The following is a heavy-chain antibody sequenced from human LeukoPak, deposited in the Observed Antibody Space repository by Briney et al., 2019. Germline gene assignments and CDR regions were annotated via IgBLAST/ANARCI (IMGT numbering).Heavy chain of an antibody. J-gene: IGHJ4*02. Sequence: SETLSLTCTVSGGSINNYYWSWIRQPPGKGLEWIGYIYYRGSTNYNPSLKSRVTFSVDTSKNQFSLKLSSVTAADTAVYYCASLNYGGNSGFDYWGQGTLVTVSS. CDR2: IYYRGST. CDR1: GGSINNYY. D-gene: IGHD4-23*01. CDR3: ASLNYGGNSGFDY. V-gene: IGHV4-59*08.